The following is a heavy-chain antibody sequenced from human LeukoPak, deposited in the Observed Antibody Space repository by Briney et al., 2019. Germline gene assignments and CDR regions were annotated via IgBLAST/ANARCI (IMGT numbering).Heavy chain of an antibody. J-gene: IGHJ4*02. CDR2: ISSSSSYI. Sequence: PGGSLRLSCAASGFTFSSYSMNWVRQAPGKGLEWVSSISSSSSYIYYADSVKGRFTISRDNAKNSLYLQMNSLRAEDTAVYYCARALMVRGVLGDWGQGTLVTVSS. D-gene: IGHD3-10*01. CDR1: GFTFSSYS. V-gene: IGHV3-21*01. CDR3: ARALMVRGVLGD.